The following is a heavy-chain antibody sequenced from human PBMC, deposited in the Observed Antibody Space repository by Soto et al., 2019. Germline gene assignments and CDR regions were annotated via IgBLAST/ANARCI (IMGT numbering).Heavy chain of an antibody. J-gene: IGHJ5*02. CDR1: GGSISSGGYY. CDR2: IYYSGSA. Sequence: QVQLQESGPGLVKPSQTLSITCTVSGGSISSGGYYWSWIRQHPGKGLEWVGYIYYSGSAYYNPSLKSRVTISVDTSKNQFSLKLSSVTAADTAVYYCARAAVGYCSSTSCDPPIGDWFDHWGQGTLVTVSS. V-gene: IGHV4-31*03. CDR3: ARAAVGYCSSTSCDPPIGDWFDH. D-gene: IGHD2-2*01.